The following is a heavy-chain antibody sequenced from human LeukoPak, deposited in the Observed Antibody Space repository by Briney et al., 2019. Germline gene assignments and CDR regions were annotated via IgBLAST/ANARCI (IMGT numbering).Heavy chain of an antibody. CDR3: ASIAAAGTEPDY. V-gene: IGHV4-34*01. Sequence: PSETLSLTCAVYGGSFSGYYWSWIRQPPGKGLEWIGEINHSGSTNYNPSLKSRVTISVDTSKNQFSLKLSSVTAAYTAVYYCASIAAAGTEPDYWGQGTLVTVSS. D-gene: IGHD6-13*01. J-gene: IGHJ4*02. CDR1: GGSFSGYY. CDR2: INHSGST.